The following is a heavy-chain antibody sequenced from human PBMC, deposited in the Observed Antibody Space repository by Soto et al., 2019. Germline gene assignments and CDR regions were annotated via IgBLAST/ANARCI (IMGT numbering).Heavy chain of an antibody. Sequence: QVQLVQSGAEVKKPGASVKVSCKASGYTFTGYYMHWVRQAPGQGLEWMGWINPNSGGTNYAQKFQGWVTMTRDTSSSTAYRELSRLRSDDTAGYDCARDLRVAAAGIGYWGQGTLVTVSS. CDR2: INPNSGGT. V-gene: IGHV1-2*04. J-gene: IGHJ4*02. D-gene: IGHD6-13*01. CDR3: ARDLRVAAAGIGY. CDR1: GYTFTGYY.